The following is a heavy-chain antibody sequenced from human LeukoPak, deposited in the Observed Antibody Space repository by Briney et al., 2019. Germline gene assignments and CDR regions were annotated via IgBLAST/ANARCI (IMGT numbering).Heavy chain of an antibody. CDR3: ARAYDDYGDYPCDH. CDR1: GFTFSDYY. Sequence: GGSLRLSCAASGFTFSDYYMSWIRQAPGKGLEWVSYISSSGSTIYYADSVKGRFTISRDNAKNSLYLQMNSLRAEDTAVYYCARAYDDYGDYPCDHWGQGTLVTVSS. V-gene: IGHV3-11*01. CDR2: ISSSGSTI. J-gene: IGHJ4*02. D-gene: IGHD4-17*01.